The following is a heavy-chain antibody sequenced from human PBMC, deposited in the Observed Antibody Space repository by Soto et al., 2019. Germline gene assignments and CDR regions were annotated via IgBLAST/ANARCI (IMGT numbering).Heavy chain of an antibody. CDR1: GFTFSSDS. CDR2: ISSSSSYI. J-gene: IGHJ6*02. CDR3: ASLYGYDFLYYYYGMDV. D-gene: IGHD5-12*01. Sequence: EVQLVESGGGLVKPGGSLRLSCAASGFTFSSDSMNWVRQAPGKGLEWVSSISSSSSYIYYADSVKGRFTISRDNAKNSLYLQMNSLRAEDTAVYYCASLYGYDFLYYYYGMDVWGQGTTVTVSS. V-gene: IGHV3-21*01.